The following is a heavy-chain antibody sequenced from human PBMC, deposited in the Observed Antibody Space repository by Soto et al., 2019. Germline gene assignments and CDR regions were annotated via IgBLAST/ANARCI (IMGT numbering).Heavy chain of an antibody. V-gene: IGHV4-4*02. D-gene: IGHD6-19*01. J-gene: IGHJ4*02. CDR2: IFHSGRT. Sequence: SETLSLTCSVCGASIISNDWWIWIRQTPGKGLEWIGEIFHSGRTNYSPSFKSRVTISVDTSKSQFSLEMASVTAADRAVYYCARANLRSGWTFDHWGQGSPVTVSS. CDR1: GASIISNDW. CDR3: ARANLRSGWTFDH.